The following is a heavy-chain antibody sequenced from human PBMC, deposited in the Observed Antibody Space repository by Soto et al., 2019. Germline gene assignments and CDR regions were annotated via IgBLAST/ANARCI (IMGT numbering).Heavy chain of an antibody. CDR3: AGRLWFGEFDD. CDR1: GGSISSYY. D-gene: IGHD3-10*01. J-gene: IGHJ4*02. CDR2: IYYSGST. Sequence: SETLSLTCTVSGGSISSYYWSWIRQPPGKGLEWIGYIYYSGSTNYNPSLKSRVTISVDTSKNQFSLKLSSVTAADTAVYYCAGRLWFGEFDDPGQGTLVTVSS. V-gene: IGHV4-59*01.